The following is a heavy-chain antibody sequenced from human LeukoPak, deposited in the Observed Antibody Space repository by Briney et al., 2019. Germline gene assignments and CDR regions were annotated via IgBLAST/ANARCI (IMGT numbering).Heavy chain of an antibody. CDR1: GGTFSSYA. CDR3: ARARGSGWYGALGY. J-gene: IGHJ4*02. Sequence: ASVKVSCKASGGTFSSYAISWVRQAPGQGLEWMGRIIPILGIANYAQKFQGRVTITADKSTSTAYMELSSLRSEDTAVYYCARARGSGWYGALGYWGQGTLVTVSS. V-gene: IGHV1-69*04. D-gene: IGHD6-19*01. CDR2: IIPILGIA.